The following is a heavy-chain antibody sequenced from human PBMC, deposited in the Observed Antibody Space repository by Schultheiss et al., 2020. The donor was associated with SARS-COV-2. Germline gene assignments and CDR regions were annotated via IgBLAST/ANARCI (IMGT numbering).Heavy chain of an antibody. J-gene: IGHJ5*02. CDR1: GGSISSSSYY. CDR2: IYHSGST. D-gene: IGHD2-2*01. Sequence: SQTLSLTCTVSGGSISSSSYYWGWIRQPPGKGLEWIGYIYHSGSTYYNPSLKSRVTISGDTSKSQFSLRLSSVTAADTAVYYCARDSWAVVPAAGVRPALSPAFDPWGQGTLVTVSS. V-gene: IGHV4-31*03. CDR3: ARDSWAVVPAAGVRPALSPAFDP.